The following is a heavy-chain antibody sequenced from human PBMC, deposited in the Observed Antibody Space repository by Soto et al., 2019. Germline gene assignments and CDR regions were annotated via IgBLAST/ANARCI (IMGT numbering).Heavy chain of an antibody. CDR3: ARDRGITMVRGVYYYYYGMDV. D-gene: IGHD3-10*01. Sequence: GGSLRLSCAASGFTFSSYGMHWVRQAPGKGLEWVAVIWYDGSNKYYADSVKGRFTISRDNSKNTLYLQMNSLRAEDTAVYYCARDRGITMVRGVYYYYYGMDVCGQGTTVTVSS. J-gene: IGHJ6*02. CDR2: IWYDGSNK. V-gene: IGHV3-33*01. CDR1: GFTFSSYG.